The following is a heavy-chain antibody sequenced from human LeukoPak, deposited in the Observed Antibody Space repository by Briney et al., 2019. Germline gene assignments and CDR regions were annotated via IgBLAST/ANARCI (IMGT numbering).Heavy chain of an antibody. D-gene: IGHD3-22*01. CDR1: GGSSSSSNYY. CDR2: IYYSGTT. J-gene: IGHJ4*02. V-gene: IGHV4-39*01. CDR3: ASSLHYDSSGYFY. Sequence: SETLSLTCAVSGGSSSSSNYYWDWIRQPPGKGLEWIGSIYYSGTTYYNPSLKSRVTVSIDTSKKQFSLKVSSVTAADTAVYYCASSLHYDSSGYFYWGQGTLVTVSS.